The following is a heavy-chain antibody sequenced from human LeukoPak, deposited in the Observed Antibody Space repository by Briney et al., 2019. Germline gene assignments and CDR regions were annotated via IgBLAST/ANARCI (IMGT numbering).Heavy chain of an antibody. D-gene: IGHD1-14*01. J-gene: IGHJ3*02. CDR1: GGSISSYY. Sequence: SETLSLTCTVSGGSISSYYWSWIRQPPGKGLEWIGYIYYSGSTNYNPSLKSRVTISVDTSKNQFSLKLSSVTAADTAVYYCARLDHRDDAFDIWGQGTMVTVSS. CDR3: ARLDHRDDAFDI. CDR2: IYYSGST. V-gene: IGHV4-59*08.